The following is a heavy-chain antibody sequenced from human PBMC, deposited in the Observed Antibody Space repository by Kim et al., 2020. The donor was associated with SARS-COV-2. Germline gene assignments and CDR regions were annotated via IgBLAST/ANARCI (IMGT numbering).Heavy chain of an antibody. CDR2: ISGSGGST. J-gene: IGHJ6*02. CDR1: GFTFSSYA. CDR3: AKDGNYDYVWEDYYGMDV. Sequence: GGSLRLSCAASGFTFSSYAMSWVHQAPGKGLEWVSAISGSGGSTYYADSVKGRFTISRDNSKNTLYLQMNSLRAEDTAVYYCAKDGNYDYVWEDYYGMDVWGQGTTVTVSS. V-gene: IGHV3-23*01. D-gene: IGHD3-16*01.